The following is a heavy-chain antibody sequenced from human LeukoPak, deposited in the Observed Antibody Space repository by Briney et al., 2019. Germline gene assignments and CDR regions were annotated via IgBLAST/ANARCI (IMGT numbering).Heavy chain of an antibody. D-gene: IGHD1-1*01. CDR2: INHSGST. CDR3: ARLNDDYYYYMDV. Sequence: SETLSLTCAVYGGSFSGYYWSWIRQPPGKGLEWIGEINHSGSTNYNPSLKSRVTISVDTSKNQFSLKLSSVTAADTAVYYCARLNDDYYYYMDVWGKGTTVTISS. J-gene: IGHJ6*03. CDR1: GGSFSGYY. V-gene: IGHV4-34*01.